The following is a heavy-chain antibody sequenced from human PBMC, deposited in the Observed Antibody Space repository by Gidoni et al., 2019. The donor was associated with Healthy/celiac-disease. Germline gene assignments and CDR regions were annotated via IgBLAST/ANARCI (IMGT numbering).Heavy chain of an antibody. CDR2: ISYDGSNK. D-gene: IGHD4-17*01. V-gene: IGHV3-30*18. CDR3: AKSHPTTVVTPELDY. Sequence: QVQLVESGGVVVQPGRSLRLPSAASGFTFSSYGMHWVRQAPGKGLEWVAVISYDGSNKYYADSVKGRFTISRDNSKNTLYLQMNSLRAEDTAVYYCAKSHPTTVVTPELDYWGQGTLVTVSS. J-gene: IGHJ4*02. CDR1: GFTFSSYG.